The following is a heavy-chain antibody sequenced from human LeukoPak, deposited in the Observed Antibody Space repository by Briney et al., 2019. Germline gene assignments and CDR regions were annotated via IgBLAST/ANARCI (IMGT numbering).Heavy chain of an antibody. D-gene: IGHD4-17*01. Sequence: GGSLRLSCAASGFTFRNSDIQHWVRQPPGKGLEWVALLRYDGSDEYYADSVKGRFTIYRDNSKNTLYLQMNSLRAEDTAVYYCAKTPFTVTTKYYFDYWGQGTLVTVSS. CDR2: LRYDGSDE. J-gene: IGHJ4*02. CDR3: AKTPFTVTTKYYFDY. CDR1: GFTFRNSD. V-gene: IGHV3-30*02.